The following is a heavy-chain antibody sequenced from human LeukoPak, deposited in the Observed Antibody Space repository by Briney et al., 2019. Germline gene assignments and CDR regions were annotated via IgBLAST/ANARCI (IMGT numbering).Heavy chain of an antibody. D-gene: IGHD6-19*01. CDR1: GFTFSRYG. CDR3: ARVGYNSGWYEY. J-gene: IGHJ4*02. Sequence: PGTSLRLSCAASGFTFSRYGMHWGRQAPGKGLEWVAAIWEDGTNIHYGDSVKSRFTISRDNSKNMLYLQMNSLRVEDTAVYYCARVGYNSGWYEYWGQGTLVTVSS. V-gene: IGHV3-33*01. CDR2: IWEDGTNI.